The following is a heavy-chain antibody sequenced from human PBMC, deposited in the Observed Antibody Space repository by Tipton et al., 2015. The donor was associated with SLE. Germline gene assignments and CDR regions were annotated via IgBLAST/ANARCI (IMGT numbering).Heavy chain of an antibody. CDR1: GGSFSGYS. CDR3: ARDISGYSGSWFYYYSAMDG. V-gene: IGHV4-34*01. D-gene: IGHD6-13*01. Sequence: TLSLTCAAYGGSFSGYSWSWIRQPPGKGLEWIGEINHSGSTNYNPSLKSRVTISLDTSKNQFSRKLTSVTTADTAVYHCARDISGYSGSWFYYYSAMDGWGQGTTVTVSS. J-gene: IGHJ6*02. CDR2: INHSGST.